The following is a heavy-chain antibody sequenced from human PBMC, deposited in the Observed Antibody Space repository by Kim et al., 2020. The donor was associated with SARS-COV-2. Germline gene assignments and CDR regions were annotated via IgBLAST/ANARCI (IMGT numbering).Heavy chain of an antibody. J-gene: IGHJ4*02. CDR1: GFTFSSYA. CDR3: ARDYYDSSGYYHILQFDY. V-gene: IGHV3-30*04. Sequence: GGSLRLSCAASGFTFSSYAMHWVRQAPGKGLEWVAVISYDGSNKYYADSVKGRFTISRDNSKNTLYLQMNSLRAEDTAVYYCARDYYDSSGYYHILQFDYWGQGTLVTVSS. CDR2: ISYDGSNK. D-gene: IGHD3-22*01.